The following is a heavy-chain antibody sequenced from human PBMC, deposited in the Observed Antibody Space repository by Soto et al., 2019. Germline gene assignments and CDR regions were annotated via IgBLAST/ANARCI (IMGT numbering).Heavy chain of an antibody. J-gene: IGHJ3*02. D-gene: IGHD3-22*01. V-gene: IGHV4-31*03. CDR3: ARDRTYYYDSSGYHDAFDI. Sequence: QVQLQESGPGLVKPSQTLSLTCTVSGGSISSGGYYWSWIRQHPGKGLEWIGYIYYSGSTYYNPSLKRRVTISVDTSKNQFSLKLSSVTAADTAVYYCARDRTYYYDSSGYHDAFDIWGQGTMVTVSS. CDR2: IYYSGST. CDR1: GGSISSGGYY.